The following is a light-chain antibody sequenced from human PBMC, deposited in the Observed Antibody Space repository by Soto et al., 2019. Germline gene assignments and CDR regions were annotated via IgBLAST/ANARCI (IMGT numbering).Light chain of an antibody. CDR3: QQLNSFPLT. Sequence: DIQVTQSPSTLSASVGDRVTITCRASQSISGWLAWYQQKPGKAPKLLMYVASTLQSGVPSRFSGSGSGTEFTLTISSLQPEDFATYYCQQLNSFPLTFGGGTKVDIK. CDR2: VAS. V-gene: IGKV1-9*01. CDR1: QSISGW. J-gene: IGKJ4*01.